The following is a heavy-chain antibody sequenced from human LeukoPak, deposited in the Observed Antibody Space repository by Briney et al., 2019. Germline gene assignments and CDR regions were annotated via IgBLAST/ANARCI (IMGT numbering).Heavy chain of an antibody. CDR3: ATEKFDS. J-gene: IGHJ5*01. CDR2: VSSEGTIN. Sequence: GRCLRLSCAASGFAFSNVAMHWVRQAPGKGLGWVAVVSSEGTINYSSDSATRRFTTSSDNSNRLISLQMNNLTAEDTAAYYCATEKFDSWGQGTLVIVSP. CDR1: GFAFSNVA. V-gene: IGHV3-30*14.